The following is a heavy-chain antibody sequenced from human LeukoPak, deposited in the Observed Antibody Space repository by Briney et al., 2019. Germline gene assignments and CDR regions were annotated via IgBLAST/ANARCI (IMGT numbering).Heavy chain of an antibody. J-gene: IGHJ3*02. V-gene: IGHV4-34*01. CDR2: INHSGST. CDR3: ARGTSVRAFDI. CDR1: GGSFSGYY. Sequence: SETLSLTCAVYGGSFSGYYWSWIRQPPGKGLEWIGEINHSGSTNYSPSLKSRVTISVDTSKNQFSLKLSSVTAADTAVYYCARGTSVRAFDIWGQGTMVTVSS.